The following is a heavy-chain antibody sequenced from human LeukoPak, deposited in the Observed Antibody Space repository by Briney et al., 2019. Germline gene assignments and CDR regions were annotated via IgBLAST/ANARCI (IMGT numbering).Heavy chain of an antibody. D-gene: IGHD4-17*01. CDR2: ISSSSSYI. CDR1: GLTFSSYS. Sequence: GGSLRLSCAASGLTFSSYSMNWVRQAPGKGLEWVSSISSSSSYIYYADSVKGRFTISRDNAKNSLYLQMNSLRAEDTAVYYCVRPPPDTVTTSGVDYWGQGTLVTVSS. CDR3: VRPPPDTVTTSGVDY. J-gene: IGHJ4*02. V-gene: IGHV3-21*01.